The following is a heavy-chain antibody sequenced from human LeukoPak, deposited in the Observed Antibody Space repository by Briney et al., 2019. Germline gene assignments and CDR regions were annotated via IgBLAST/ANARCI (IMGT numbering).Heavy chain of an antibody. CDR1: GFTFSSYS. V-gene: IGHV3-21*01. CDR2: ISSSSSYI. Sequence: GGSLRLSCAASGFTFSSYSMNWVRQAPGKGLEWVSSISSSSSYIYYADSVKGRFTISRDNAKNSLYLQMNSLRAEDTAVYYCARDATGGRGAFDIWGQGTMVTVSS. CDR3: ARDATGGRGAFDI. D-gene: IGHD2-15*01. J-gene: IGHJ3*02.